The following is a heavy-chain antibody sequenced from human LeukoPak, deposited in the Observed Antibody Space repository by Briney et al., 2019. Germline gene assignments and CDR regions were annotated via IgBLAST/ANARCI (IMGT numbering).Heavy chain of an antibody. D-gene: IGHD6-13*01. V-gene: IGHV4-59*08. CDR1: GGSISSYY. Sequence: PSETLSLTCTVSGGSISSYYWSWIRQPTGKGLEWIGYMYYSGSTNYNPSLKSRVTISVDTSKNQFSLKLSSVTAADTAVYYCARGGSSWYYFDYWGQGTLVTVSS. CDR3: ARGGSSWYYFDY. J-gene: IGHJ4*02. CDR2: MYYSGST.